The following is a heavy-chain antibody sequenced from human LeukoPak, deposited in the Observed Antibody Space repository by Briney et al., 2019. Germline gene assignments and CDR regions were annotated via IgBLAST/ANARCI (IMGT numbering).Heavy chain of an antibody. J-gene: IGHJ3*02. CDR1: GFTFSSYG. CDR3: AREMTTLTKYAFDI. Sequence: GGTLRLSCAASGFTFSSYGMSWVRQAPGKGLVWVSHINSDGTTTSYADSVKGRFTISRDNAKNTLYLQMNSLRAEDTAVYYCAREMTTLTKYAFDIWGQGTMVTVSS. D-gene: IGHD4-11*01. V-gene: IGHV3-74*01. CDR2: INSDGTTT.